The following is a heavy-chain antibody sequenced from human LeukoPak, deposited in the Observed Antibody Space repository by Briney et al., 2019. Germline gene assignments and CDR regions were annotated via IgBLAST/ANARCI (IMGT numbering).Heavy chain of an antibody. V-gene: IGHV1-2*02. CDR1: GYTFTGYY. CDR2: INPNTGGT. D-gene: IGHD7-27*01. Sequence: ASVKVSCKASGYTFTGYYVHWVRQAPGQGLEGMGWINPNTGGTNYAQKFQGRVTVTRDTSISTAYMELSRLISDDTAAYSCARGIELGIGYYYYYMDVWGKGTTVTISS. CDR3: ARGIELGIGYYYYYMDV. J-gene: IGHJ6*03.